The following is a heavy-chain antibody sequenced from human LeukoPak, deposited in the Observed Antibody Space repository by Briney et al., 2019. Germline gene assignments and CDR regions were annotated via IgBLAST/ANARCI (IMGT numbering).Heavy chain of an antibody. V-gene: IGHV4-61*05. CDR1: GGSIGSTYYY. J-gene: IGHJ4*02. CDR3: ARVASAGSYFDWLRPDY. D-gene: IGHD3-9*01. Sequence: PSETLSLTCTVSGGSIGSTYYYWGWIRQPPGKGLEWIGYIYNSGSTNYNPSLKSRVTISVDTSTNQFSLKLSSVTAADTAVYYCARVASAGSYFDWLRPDYWGQGTLVTVSS. CDR2: IYNSGST.